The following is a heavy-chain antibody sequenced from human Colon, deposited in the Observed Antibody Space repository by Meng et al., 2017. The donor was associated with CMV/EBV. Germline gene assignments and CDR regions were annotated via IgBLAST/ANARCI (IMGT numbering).Heavy chain of an antibody. CDR2: INHSGRT. CDR3: ARRYDYGDYGIDY. J-gene: IGHJ4*02. Sequence: CPVYGWSFTHFSWAWLRQPPGKGLDWIGEINHSGRTTYNPSLQSRVTISVDTSKNQFSLKLSSVTAADTGVYYCARRYDYGDYGIDYWGQGTLVTVSS. D-gene: IGHD4-17*01. V-gene: IGHV4-34*01. CDR1: GWSFTHFS.